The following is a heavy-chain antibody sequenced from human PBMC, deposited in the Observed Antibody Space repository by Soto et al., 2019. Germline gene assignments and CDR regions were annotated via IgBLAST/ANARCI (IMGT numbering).Heavy chain of an antibody. V-gene: IGHV1-18*01. CDR1: GYTFTSFG. J-gene: IGHJ6*03. D-gene: IGHD3-3*01. Sequence: ASVKVSCKASGYTFTSFGISWLRQAPGQGLEWMGWISAYNGNTNYAQKLQGRVTMTTDTSTSTAYMELRSLRSDDTAVYYCARGLPAGVARYYYYMDVWGKGTTVTVSS. CDR3: ARGLPAGVARYYYYMDV. CDR2: ISAYNGNT.